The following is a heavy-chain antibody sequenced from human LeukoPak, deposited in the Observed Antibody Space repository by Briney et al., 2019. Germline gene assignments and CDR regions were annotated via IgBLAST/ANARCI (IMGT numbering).Heavy chain of an antibody. V-gene: IGHV3-7*01. D-gene: IGHD3-3*01. CDR1: DFTLSSYW. CDR2: IKQDGSEN. J-gene: IGHJ4*02. Sequence: GGSLRLSCAASDFTLSSYWMSWVRQAPGKGLEWVANIKQDGSENYYVDSVKGRFTISRDNAKNSLYLQMNSLRAEDTAVYYCARDRYDFWSGYWGQGTLVTVS. CDR3: ARDRYDFWSGY.